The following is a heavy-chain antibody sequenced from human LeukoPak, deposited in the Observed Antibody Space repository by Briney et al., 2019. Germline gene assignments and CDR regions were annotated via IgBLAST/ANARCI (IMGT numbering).Heavy chain of an antibody. J-gene: IGHJ4*02. Sequence: ASVKVSCKVSGYTLTELSMHWVRQAPGKGREWMGGFDPEDGETIYAQKFQGRVTMTEDTSTDTAYMELSSLRSEDTAVYYCATGYCSSTSCYRGDYYFDYWGQGTLVTVSS. V-gene: IGHV1-24*01. CDR1: GYTLTELS. CDR3: ATGYCSSTSCYRGDYYFDY. CDR2: FDPEDGET. D-gene: IGHD2-2*02.